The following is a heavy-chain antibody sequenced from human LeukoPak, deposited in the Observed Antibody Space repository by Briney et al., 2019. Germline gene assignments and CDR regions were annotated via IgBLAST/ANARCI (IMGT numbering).Heavy chain of an antibody. CDR3: AREIRTSHSYFDY. D-gene: IGHD2-2*01. J-gene: IGHJ4*02. V-gene: IGHV4-31*03. Sequence: SETLSLTCTVSGGSISSGGYYWSWLRQHPGKGLEWIGYIYYSGSTSYNPSLKSRITISVDTSKNQFSLKLSSVTAADTAVYYCAREIRTSHSYFDYWGQGTLVTVSS. CDR2: IYYSGST. CDR1: GGSISSGGYY.